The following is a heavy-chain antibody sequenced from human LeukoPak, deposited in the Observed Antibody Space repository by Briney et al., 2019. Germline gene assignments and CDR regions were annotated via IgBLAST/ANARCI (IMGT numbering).Heavy chain of an antibody. Sequence: GGSLRLSCAASGFIFNIYSMNWVRQAPGKGLEWVSYISSSGSTIYYADSVKGRFTISRGNAKNFLYLQMNSLRDEDTAVYYCARGVNSGNYNYWYFDLWSRGTLVTVSS. CDR3: ARGVNSGNYNYWYFDL. J-gene: IGHJ2*01. CDR2: ISSSGSTI. D-gene: IGHD1-26*01. V-gene: IGHV3-48*02. CDR1: GFIFNIYS.